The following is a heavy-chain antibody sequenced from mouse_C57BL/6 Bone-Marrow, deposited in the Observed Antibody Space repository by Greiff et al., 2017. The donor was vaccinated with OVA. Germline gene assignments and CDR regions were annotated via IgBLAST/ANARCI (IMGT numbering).Heavy chain of an antibody. Sequence: VQLQESGPELVKPGASVKISCKASGYAFSSSWMNWVKQRPGKGLEWIGRIYPGDGDTNYNGKFKGKATLTADKSSSTAYMQLSSLTSEDSAVYFCARGLLLRWLNWGQGTTLTVSS. D-gene: IGHD1-1*02. CDR1: GYAFSSSW. V-gene: IGHV1-82*01. CDR2: IYPGDGDT. J-gene: IGHJ2*01. CDR3: ARGLLLRWLN.